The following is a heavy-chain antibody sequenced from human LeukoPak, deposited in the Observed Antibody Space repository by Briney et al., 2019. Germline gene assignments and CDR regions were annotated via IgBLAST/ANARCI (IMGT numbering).Heavy chain of an antibody. CDR1: GGSISSYY. CDR3: AGEEVYSGNDLDRNYFDY. J-gene: IGHJ4*02. D-gene: IGHD5-12*01. CDR2: VYTSGST. Sequence: SETLSLTCTVSGGSISSYYWSWIRQPAGKGLEWIGRVYTSGSTNYNPSLKSRVTMSVDPSKNQFSRKRSSVTAAATAVFYCAGEEVYSGNDLDRNYFDYWGQGALVTVSS. V-gene: IGHV4-4*07.